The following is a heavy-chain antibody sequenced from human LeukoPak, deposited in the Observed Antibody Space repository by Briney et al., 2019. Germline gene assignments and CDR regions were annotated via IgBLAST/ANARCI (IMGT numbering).Heavy chain of an antibody. CDR1: GGSFSGYY. CDR3: ARFGHIYDIVDY. Sequence: SETLSLTCAVYGGSFSGYYWSWIRQPPGKGLEWIGEINHSGSTNYNPSLKSRVTISVDTSKNQFSLKLSSVTAADTAVYYCARFGHIYDIVDYWGQGTLVTVSS. D-gene: IGHD3-9*01. CDR2: INHSGST. V-gene: IGHV4-34*01. J-gene: IGHJ4*02.